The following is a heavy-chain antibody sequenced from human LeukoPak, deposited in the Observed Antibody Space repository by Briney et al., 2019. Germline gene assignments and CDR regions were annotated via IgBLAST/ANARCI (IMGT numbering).Heavy chain of an antibody. CDR2: IYYSGST. D-gene: IGHD3-22*01. Sequence: SQTLSLTCTVSGGSISSGGYYWSWIRQHPGEGLEWIGYIYYSGSTYYNPSLKSRVTISVDTSKNQFSLKLSSVTAADTAVYYCARGSNYYYDSSGYRIPYAFDIWGQGTMVTVSS. CDR1: GGSISSGGYY. J-gene: IGHJ3*02. V-gene: IGHV4-31*03. CDR3: ARGSNYYYDSSGYRIPYAFDI.